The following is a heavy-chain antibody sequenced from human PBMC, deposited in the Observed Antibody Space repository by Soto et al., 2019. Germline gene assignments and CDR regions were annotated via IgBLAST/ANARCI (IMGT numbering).Heavy chain of an antibody. J-gene: IGHJ4*02. CDR3: ARDGLRGSGSYYNYFDY. Sequence: PSETLSLTCTVSGGSISSYYWSWIRQPPGKGLEWIGYIYYSGSTNYNPSLKSRVTISVDTSKNQFSLKLSSVTAADTAVYYCARDGLRGSGSYYNYFDYWGQGTLVTVSS. CDR2: IYYSGST. D-gene: IGHD3-10*01. CDR1: GGSISSYY. V-gene: IGHV4-59*01.